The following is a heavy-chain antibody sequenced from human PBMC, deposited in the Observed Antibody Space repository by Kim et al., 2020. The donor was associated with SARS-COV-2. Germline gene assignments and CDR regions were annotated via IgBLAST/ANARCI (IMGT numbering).Heavy chain of an antibody. V-gene: IGHV3-21*01. J-gene: IGHJ4*02. CDR3: ARSSSGYYGFDY. Sequence: YYADSGRGRFTIARDNAKNSLYLQMSSLRAEDTAVYYCARSSSGYYGFDYWGQGTLVTVSS. D-gene: IGHD3-22*01.